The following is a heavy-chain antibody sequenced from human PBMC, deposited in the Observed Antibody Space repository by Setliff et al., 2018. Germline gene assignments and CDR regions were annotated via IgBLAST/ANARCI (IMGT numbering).Heavy chain of an antibody. CDR2: ISSGSISTT. V-gene: IGHV3-48*01. D-gene: IGHD4-4*01. CDR1: GFTFSIYS. J-gene: IGHJ4*02. CDR3: ARRGTTAFDF. Sequence: GGSLRLSCAASGFTFSIYSMNWLRQATGKGLEWVSYISSGSISTTHYADSVRGRFTVSRDNAKNTLYLEMNNLRAEDSAVYYCARRGTTAFDFWGLGTLVTVSS.